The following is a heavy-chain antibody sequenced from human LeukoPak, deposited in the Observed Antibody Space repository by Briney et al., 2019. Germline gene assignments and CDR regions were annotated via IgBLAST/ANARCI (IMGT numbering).Heavy chain of an antibody. D-gene: IGHD1-1*01. Sequence: GGSLRLSCAASGFTFSNAWMSWVRQAPGKGLEWVANIKGDGSEKKYVDSVKGRFTISRDNAKNSLYLQMNSLRAEDTAVYYCARQVPTAEFDCWGQGTPVTVSS. J-gene: IGHJ4*02. CDR3: ARQVPTAEFDC. CDR2: IKGDGSEK. V-gene: IGHV3-7*01. CDR1: GFTFSNAW.